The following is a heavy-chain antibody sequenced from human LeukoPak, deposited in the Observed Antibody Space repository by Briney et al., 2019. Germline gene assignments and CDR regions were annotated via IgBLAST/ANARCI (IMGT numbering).Heavy chain of an antibody. CDR3: AKDYYDSSGYYSRLLFDY. Sequence: AGSLRLSCAASGFTFSSYTMRWVRQAPGKGLVWGLAISFSGGSTYYADSVKGRFTMSIDKSKNTLYLQMNSLRAEDTSVYYCAKDYYDSSGYYSRLLFDYWGQGTLVTVS. J-gene: IGHJ4*02. D-gene: IGHD3-22*01. CDR2: ISFSGGST. V-gene: IGHV3-23*01. CDR1: GFTFSSYT.